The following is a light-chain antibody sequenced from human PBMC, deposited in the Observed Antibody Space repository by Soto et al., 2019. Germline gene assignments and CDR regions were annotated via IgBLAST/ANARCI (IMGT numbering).Light chain of an antibody. J-gene: IGKJ2*01. V-gene: IGKV1-39*01. CDR1: QNINNY. CDR2: AAS. CDR3: QQSYNSPMFT. Sequence: DLQMTQSPSSLSASVGDRVTITCQSSQNINNYLNWYQQKPGRAPKLLIFAASSLGDGVPSRFSGSGSSTHFTLTISSLQPEDSGTYYCQQSYNSPMFTFGQGTKVAIK.